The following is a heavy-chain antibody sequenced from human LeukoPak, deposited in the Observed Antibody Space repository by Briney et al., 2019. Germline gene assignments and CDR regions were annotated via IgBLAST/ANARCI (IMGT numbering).Heavy chain of an antibody. CDR3: AREFDSKGRFDW. V-gene: IGHV3-21*01. J-gene: IGHJ4*02. Sequence: GGSLTLSCAAPESIFSRHTMNWVRQAPGKGLEWVSSIGSGSSNIKYADSAKGRFSISRDNAKSSLYLHINSLRDEDMGVYYCAREFDSKGRFDWWGQGTLVTVSA. CDR1: ESIFSRHT. CDR2: IGSGSSNI. D-gene: IGHD4-11*01.